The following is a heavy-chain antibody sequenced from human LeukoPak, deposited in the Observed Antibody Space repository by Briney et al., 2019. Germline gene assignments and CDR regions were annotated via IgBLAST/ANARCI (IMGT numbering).Heavy chain of an antibody. V-gene: IGHV3-30*02. CDR3: AKDIRRKRIAVAEGLFDY. D-gene: IGHD6-19*01. CDR1: GFTFSSYG. CDR2: IRYDGSNK. J-gene: IGHJ4*02. Sequence: PGGSLRLSCAASGFTFSSYGMHWVRQAPGKGLEWVAFIRYDGSNKYYADSVKGRFTISRDNSKNTLYLQMNSLRAEDTAVYYCAKDIRRKRIAVAEGLFDYWGQGTLVTVSS.